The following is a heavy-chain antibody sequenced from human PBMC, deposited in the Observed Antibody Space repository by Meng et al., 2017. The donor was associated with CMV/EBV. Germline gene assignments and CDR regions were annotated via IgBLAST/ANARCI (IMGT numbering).Heavy chain of an antibody. CDR1: GGSISSGDYY. J-gene: IGHJ4*02. D-gene: IGHD2-21*02. V-gene: IGHV4-30-4*08. CDR2: IYYRGST. Sequence: QVQLQESGPGRGKPPHPLSLTCTVSGGSISSGDYYWSWIRQPPGKGLEWIGYIYYRGSTYYNPSLKSRVTISVDTSKNQFSLKLSSVTAADTAVYYCAREGDNPFDYWGQGTLVTASS. CDR3: AREGDNPFDY.